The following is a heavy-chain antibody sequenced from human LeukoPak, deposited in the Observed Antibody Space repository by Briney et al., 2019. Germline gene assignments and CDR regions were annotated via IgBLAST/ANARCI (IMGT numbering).Heavy chain of an antibody. V-gene: IGHV3-73*01. Sequence: GGSLRLSCAASGFTFSGSAMHWVRQASGKGLEWVGRIRSKANSYATAYAASVKGRFTISRDDSKNTAYLQMDSLKTEDTAVYYCTRLNYDTLTLGYWGQGTLVTVSS. J-gene: IGHJ4*02. CDR3: TRLNYDTLTLGY. CDR2: IRSKANSYAT. CDR1: GFTFSGSA. D-gene: IGHD3-9*01.